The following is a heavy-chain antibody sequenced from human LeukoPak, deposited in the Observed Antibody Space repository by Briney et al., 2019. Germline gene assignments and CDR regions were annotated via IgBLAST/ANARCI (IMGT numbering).Heavy chain of an antibody. CDR3: ARYCSSTSCWHFDY. CDR2: IYYSGST. CDR1: GGSISSSSYY. J-gene: IGHJ4*02. D-gene: IGHD2-2*01. V-gene: IGHV4-39*07. Sequence: SETLSLTCTVSGGSISSSSYYWGWIPQPPGKGLEWIGSIYYSGSTYYNPSLKSRVTISVDTSKNQFSLKLSSVTAADTAVYYCARYCSSTSCWHFDYWGQGTLVTVSS.